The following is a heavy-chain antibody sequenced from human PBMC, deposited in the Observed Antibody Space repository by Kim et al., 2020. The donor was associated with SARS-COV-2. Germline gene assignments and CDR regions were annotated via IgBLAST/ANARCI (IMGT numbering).Heavy chain of an antibody. J-gene: IGHJ4*02. Sequence: GGSLRLSCAASGFTFDDYTIHWVRQAPGKGLEWVSLISWDGGSTYYADSVKGRFTISRDNSKNSLYLQMNSLRTEDTALYYCAKDFRIAAAGRDYWGQGTLVTVSS. D-gene: IGHD6-13*01. CDR3: AKDFRIAAAGRDY. CDR2: ISWDGGST. CDR1: GFTFDDYT. V-gene: IGHV3-43*01.